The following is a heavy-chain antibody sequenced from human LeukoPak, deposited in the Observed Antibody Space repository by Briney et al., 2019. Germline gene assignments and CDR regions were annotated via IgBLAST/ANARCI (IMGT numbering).Heavy chain of an antibody. Sequence: PSETLSLTCAVYGGSFSGYYWSWIRQPPGKGLEWIGEINHSGSTNYNPSLKSRVTISVDTSKNQFPLKLSSVTAADTAVYYCARVLADYGVNYWGQGTLVTVSS. CDR1: GGSFSGYY. CDR2: INHSGST. CDR3: ARVLADYGVNY. D-gene: IGHD4-17*01. J-gene: IGHJ4*02. V-gene: IGHV4-34*01.